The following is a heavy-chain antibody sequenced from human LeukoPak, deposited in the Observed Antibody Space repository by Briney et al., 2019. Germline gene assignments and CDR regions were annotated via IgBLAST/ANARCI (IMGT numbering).Heavy chain of an antibody. CDR2: INHSGST. CDR1: GGSFTGYY. D-gene: IGHD6-19*01. Sequence: SETLSLTCAVYGGSFTGYYWSWIRQPPGKGLEWIGEINHSGSTNYNPSLKSRVTISVDTSKNQFSLKLSSVTAADTAIYYCARDGRAGSLFAYWGQGTLVTVSS. V-gene: IGHV4-34*01. CDR3: ARDGRAGSLFAY. J-gene: IGHJ4*02.